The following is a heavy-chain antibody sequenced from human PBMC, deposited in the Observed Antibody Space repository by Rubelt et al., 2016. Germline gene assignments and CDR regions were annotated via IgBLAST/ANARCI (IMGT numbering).Heavy chain of an antibody. J-gene: IGHJ4*02. D-gene: IGHD6-19*01. CDR1: GGSFSGYY. CDR2: INHSGST. Sequence: QVQLQQWGAGLLKPSETLSLTCAVYGGSFSGYYWSWIRQPPGKGLEWIGEINHSGSTNYNPSLKSRVTISVDTSKNQFSLKLSSVTAADTAVYYCARDPGIAVASDYWGQGTLVTVSS. V-gene: IGHV4-34*01. CDR3: ARDPGIAVASDY.